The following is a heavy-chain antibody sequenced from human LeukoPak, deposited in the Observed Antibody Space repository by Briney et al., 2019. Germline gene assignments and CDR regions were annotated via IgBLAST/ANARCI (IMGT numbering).Heavy chain of an antibody. CDR1: GYTFTSYD. J-gene: IGHJ4*02. CDR2: MNPNSGNT. Sequence: ASVKVSCKASGYTFTSYDINWVRQATGQGLEWMGWMNPNSGNTGYAQKFQGRVTMTRNTSISTAYMELSSLRSEDTAVYYCARVPIAARQTFDCWGQGTLVTVSS. V-gene: IGHV1-8*01. CDR3: ARVPIAARQTFDC. D-gene: IGHD6-6*01.